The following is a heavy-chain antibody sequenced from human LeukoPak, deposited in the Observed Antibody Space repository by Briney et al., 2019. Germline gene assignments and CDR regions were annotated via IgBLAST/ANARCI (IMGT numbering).Heavy chain of an antibody. J-gene: IGHJ4*02. V-gene: IGHV3-30*18. CDR3: AKPTTSHGATTHFDY. Sequence: GGSLRLSCAASGFTFSSYGMHWVRQAPGKGLEWVAVISYDGSNKYYADSVKGRFTISRDNSKNTLYLQMNSLRAEDTAVYYCAKPTTSHGATTHFDYWGQGTLVTVSS. CDR1: GFTFSSYG. D-gene: IGHD1-26*01. CDR2: ISYDGSNK.